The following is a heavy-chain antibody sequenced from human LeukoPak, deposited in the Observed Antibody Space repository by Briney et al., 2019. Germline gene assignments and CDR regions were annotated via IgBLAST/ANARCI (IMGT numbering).Heavy chain of an antibody. D-gene: IGHD5-12*01. CDR1: GGSISSHY. J-gene: IGHJ6*03. V-gene: IGHV4-59*11. CDR3: ARGVIVAHYYMDV. CDR2: IYYSGST. Sequence: SETLSLTCTVSGGSISSHYWSWIRQPPGKGLEWIGYIYYSGSTNYNPSLKSRVTISVDTSKNQFSLKLSSVTAADTAVYYCARGVIVAHYYMDVWGKGTTVTVSS.